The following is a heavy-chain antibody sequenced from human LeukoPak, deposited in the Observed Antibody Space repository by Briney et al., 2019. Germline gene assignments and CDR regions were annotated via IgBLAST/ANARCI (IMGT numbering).Heavy chain of an antibody. Sequence: GASVKVSCKASGGTFSSYAISWVRQAPGQGLEWMGRIIPILGIANYAQKFQGRVTITADKSTSTAYMELSSLRSEDTAVYYCARYHVVVVAATTPGVAFDIWGQGTMVTVSS. J-gene: IGHJ3*02. V-gene: IGHV1-69*04. D-gene: IGHD2-15*01. CDR2: IIPILGIA. CDR1: GGTFSSYA. CDR3: ARYHVVVVAATTPGVAFDI.